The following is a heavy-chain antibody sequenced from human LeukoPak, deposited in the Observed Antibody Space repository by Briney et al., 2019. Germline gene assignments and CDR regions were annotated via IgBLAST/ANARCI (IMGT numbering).Heavy chain of an antibody. CDR2: INPNSSGT. CDR3: ARDDYYGSGETGFDY. V-gene: IGHV1-2*02. Sequence: ASVKVSCKASGYTFTGYYMHWVRQAPGQGLEWMGWINPNSSGTNYAQKFQGRVTMTRDTSISTAYMELSRLRSDDTAVYYCARDDYYGSGETGFDYWGQGTLVTVSS. CDR1: GYTFTGYY. J-gene: IGHJ4*02. D-gene: IGHD3-10*01.